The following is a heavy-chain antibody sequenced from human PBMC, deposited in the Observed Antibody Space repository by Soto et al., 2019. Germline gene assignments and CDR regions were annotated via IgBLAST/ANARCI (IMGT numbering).Heavy chain of an antibody. CDR3: ARAGTTGKRGAFDI. D-gene: IGHD1-1*01. CDR2: IYYSGST. J-gene: IGHJ3*02. CDR1: GGSISSYY. Sequence: SETLSLTCTVSGGSISSYYWSWIRQPPGKGLEWIGYIYYSGSTNYNPSLKSRVTISVDTSKNQFSLKLSSVTAADTAVYYCARAGTTGKRGAFDIWGQGTMVTV. V-gene: IGHV4-59*01.